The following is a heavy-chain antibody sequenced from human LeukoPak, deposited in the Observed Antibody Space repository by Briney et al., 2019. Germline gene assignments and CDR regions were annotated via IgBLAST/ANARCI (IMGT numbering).Heavy chain of an antibody. CDR2: IYHSGST. D-gene: IGHD2-21*02. CDR3: ARGRSVVVTLYWYFDL. J-gene: IGHJ2*01. Sequence: PSQTLSLTCTVSGGSISSGGYYWSWIRQPPGKGLEWIGSIYHSGSTSYNPSLKSRVTISVYRSKNQFSLKLSSVTAADTAVYYCARGRSVVVTLYWYFDLWGRGTLVTVSS. V-gene: IGHV4-30-2*01. CDR1: GGSISSGGYY.